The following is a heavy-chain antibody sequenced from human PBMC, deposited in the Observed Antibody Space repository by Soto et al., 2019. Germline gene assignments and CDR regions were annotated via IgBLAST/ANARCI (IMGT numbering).Heavy chain of an antibody. V-gene: IGHV3-33*05. CDR3: ARATNYYYAMDV. CDR2: ISYDGSDR. Sequence: HPGGSLRLSCAASGFTFISYGMHWVRQAPGKGLQWVAFISYDGSDRYYEDSVKGRFTISRGNSKNTLYLQINSLKTEDTAVYYCARATNYYYAMDVWGQGT. J-gene: IGHJ6*02. CDR1: GFTFISYG.